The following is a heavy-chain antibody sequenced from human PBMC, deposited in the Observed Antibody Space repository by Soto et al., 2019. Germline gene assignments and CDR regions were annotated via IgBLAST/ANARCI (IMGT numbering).Heavy chain of an antibody. CDR3: AFRIRDYSGNYYYYYGMDV. Sequence: QVQLVQSGAEVKKPGSSVKVSCKASGGTFSSYAISWVRQAPGQGLEWMGGIIPIFGTANYAQKFQGRVTITADESTSTAYMELSSLRSEDTAVYYCAFRIRDYSGNYYYYYGMDVWGQGTTVTVSS. V-gene: IGHV1-69*01. CDR1: GGTFSSYA. D-gene: IGHD1-26*01. CDR2: IIPIFGTA. J-gene: IGHJ6*02.